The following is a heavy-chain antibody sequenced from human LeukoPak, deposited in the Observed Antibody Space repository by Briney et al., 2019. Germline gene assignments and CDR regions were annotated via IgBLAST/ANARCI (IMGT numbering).Heavy chain of an antibody. V-gene: IGHV3-7*01. CDR1: GFTFSSYW. CDR3: ARAPFIAVAFNY. J-gene: IGHJ4*02. CDR2: INQDGSEK. D-gene: IGHD6-19*01. Sequence: GGSLRLSCAASGFTFSSYWMTWGRQAPGKGLEWMASINQDGSEKYYVDSVKGRFTISRDNAKNSLYLQMNSLRAEDTAVYYCARAPFIAVAFNYWGQGTLVTVSS.